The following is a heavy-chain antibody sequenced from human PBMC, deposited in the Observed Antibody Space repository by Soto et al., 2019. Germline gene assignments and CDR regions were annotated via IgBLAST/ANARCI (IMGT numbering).Heavy chain of an antibody. CDR2: TIPLLNVA. J-gene: IGHJ4*02. CDR1: GGTFSTST. V-gene: IGHV1-69*04. D-gene: IGHD5-12*01. CDR3: ARDSPSGSTYSGYDAIDS. Sequence: GASVKVSCKASGGTFSTSTFTWVRQAPGQGLEWMGRTIPLLNVADYAQDFQGRVTITADKSTSTAYMELTSLTSKDTAVYYCARDSPSGSTYSGYDAIDSWGQGTLVTVSS.